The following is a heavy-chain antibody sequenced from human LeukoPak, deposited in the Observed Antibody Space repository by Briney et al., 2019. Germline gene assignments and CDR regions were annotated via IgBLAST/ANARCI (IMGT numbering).Heavy chain of an antibody. D-gene: IGHD5-18*01. Sequence: GGSLRLSCAASGFTFSNYWMTWVRQAPGKGLEWVANIKGDGSEKYYVDSVTGRFTISRDNAKNSVYLQMNSLRVDDAAVYYCARDGDILPDTAMTFDYWGQGTLVTVSS. CDR2: IKGDGSEK. CDR1: GFTFSNYW. CDR3: ARDGDILPDTAMTFDY. J-gene: IGHJ4*02. V-gene: IGHV3-7*01.